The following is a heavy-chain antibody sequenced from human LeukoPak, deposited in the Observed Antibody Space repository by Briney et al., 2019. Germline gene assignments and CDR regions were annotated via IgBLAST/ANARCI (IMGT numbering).Heavy chain of an antibody. Sequence: ASVKVSCKASGYTFTSYDINWVRQATGQGLEWMGWMNPNSGNTGYAQKFQGRVTMTRNTSISTAYMELSSLRSEDTAVYYCAREYCSSTSCSSAYYYYMDVWGKGTTVTVSS. D-gene: IGHD2-2*01. J-gene: IGHJ6*03. V-gene: IGHV1-8*01. CDR2: MNPNSGNT. CDR3: AREYCSSTSCSSAYYYYMDV. CDR1: GYTFTSYD.